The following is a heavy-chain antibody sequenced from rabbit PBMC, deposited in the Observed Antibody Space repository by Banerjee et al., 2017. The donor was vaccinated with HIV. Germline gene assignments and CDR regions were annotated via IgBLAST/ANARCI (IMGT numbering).Heavy chain of an antibody. V-gene: IGHV1S40*01. CDR1: GVDFSSSYW. CDR2: INTGDGST. J-gene: IGHJ4*01. Sequence: QSLEESGGDLVKPGASLTLTCTASGVDFSSSYWIYWVRQAPGKGLEWIGCINTGDGSTYYASWAKGRFTISKTSSTTVTLQMASLTAADTATYFCARNAGSSYYTHFKLWGPGTLVTVS. D-gene: IGHD8-1*01. CDR3: ARNAGSSYYTHFKL.